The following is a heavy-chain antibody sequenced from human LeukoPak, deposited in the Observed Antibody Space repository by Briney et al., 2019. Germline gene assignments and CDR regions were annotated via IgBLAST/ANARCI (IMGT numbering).Heavy chain of an antibody. J-gene: IGHJ6*02. CDR2: ISSSSSYI. Sequence: PGGSLRLSCAASGFTFSIYSMNWVRQAPGKGLEWVSSISSSSSYIYYADSMKGRFTISRDNAKNSLYLHMNSLRADDTAVYYCARDPGRRSSSWLLGGDPWQNYGMDVWGQGTTVTVSS. D-gene: IGHD6-13*01. CDR3: ARDPGRRSSSWLLGGDPWQNYGMDV. V-gene: IGHV3-21*01. CDR1: GFTFSIYS.